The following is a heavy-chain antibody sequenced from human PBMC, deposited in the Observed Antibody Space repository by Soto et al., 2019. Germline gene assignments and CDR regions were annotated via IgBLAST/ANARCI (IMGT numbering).Heavy chain of an antibody. CDR2: IIPILGIA. Sequence: QVQLVQSGADVKKPGSSVKVSCKASGGTFSSYTISWVRQAPGQGLEWMGRIIPILGIANYAQKFQGRVTITADKSTSTAYMELSSLRSEDTAVYYCARDSGAQNWFDPWGQGTLVTVSS. D-gene: IGHD3-10*01. V-gene: IGHV1-69*08. CDR1: GGTFSSYT. CDR3: ARDSGAQNWFDP. J-gene: IGHJ5*02.